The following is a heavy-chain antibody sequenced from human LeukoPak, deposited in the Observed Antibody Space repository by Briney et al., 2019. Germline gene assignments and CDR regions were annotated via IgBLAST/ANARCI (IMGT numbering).Heavy chain of an antibody. V-gene: IGHV1-8*01. CDR1: GYTFTSYD. J-gene: IGHJ6*02. CDR2: MNPNSGNT. Sequence: GASVKVSCKASGYTFTSYDINWVRQATGQGLEWMGWMNPNSGNTGYAQKFQGRVTMTRNTSISTAYMELSSLRSEDTAVYYCARGDMAWFGELSSMDVWGQGTTVTVSS. CDR3: ARGDMAWFGELSSMDV. D-gene: IGHD3-10*01.